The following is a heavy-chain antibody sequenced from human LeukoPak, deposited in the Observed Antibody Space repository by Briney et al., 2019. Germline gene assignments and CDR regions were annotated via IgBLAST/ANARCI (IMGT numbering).Heavy chain of an antibody. V-gene: IGHV6-1*01. CDR2: TYYRSRWYN. J-gene: IGHJ4*02. CDR1: GDSVSSNRAA. D-gene: IGHD3-16*01. Sequence: SQTLSLTCAISGDSVSSNRAAWTWIRQSPSRGLEWLGRTYYRSRWYNDYAVSVKSRISINPDTSKNQFSLQLNSVTPEDTAVYYCATEGGQSRLPYWGQGTLATVSS. CDR3: ATEGGQSRLPY.